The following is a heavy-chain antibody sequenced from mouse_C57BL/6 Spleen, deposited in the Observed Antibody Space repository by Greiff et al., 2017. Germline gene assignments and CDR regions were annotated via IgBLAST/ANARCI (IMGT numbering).Heavy chain of an antibody. V-gene: IGHV1-53*01. CDR1: GYTFTSYW. CDR3: ARRRNSRNYESYFDY. Sequence: QVQLQQSGTELVKPGASVKLSCKASGYTFTSYWMHWVKQRPGQGLEWIGNINPSNGGTNYNEKFKSKATLTVDKSSSTAYMQLSSLTSEDSAVYYGARRRNSRNYESYFDYWGQGTTLTVSS. CDR2: INPSNGGT. J-gene: IGHJ2*01. D-gene: IGHD2-1*01.